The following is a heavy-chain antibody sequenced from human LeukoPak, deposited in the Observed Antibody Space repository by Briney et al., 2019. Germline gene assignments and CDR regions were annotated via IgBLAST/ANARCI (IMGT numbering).Heavy chain of an antibody. D-gene: IGHD6-13*01. CDR1: GYTFTGYY. J-gene: IGHJ4*02. Sequence: GASVKVSCKASGYTFTGYYMHWVRQAPGQGLEWMGGIIPIFGTANYAQKFQGRVTINADESTSAAYMELSSLRSEDTAVYFCASPLDSSSWYLMFHWGQGTLVTVSS. CDR3: ASPLDSSSWYLMFH. V-gene: IGHV1-69*13. CDR2: IIPIFGTA.